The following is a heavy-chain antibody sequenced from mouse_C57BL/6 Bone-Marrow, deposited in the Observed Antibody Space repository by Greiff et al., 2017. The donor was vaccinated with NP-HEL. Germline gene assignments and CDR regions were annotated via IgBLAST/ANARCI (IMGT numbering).Heavy chain of an antibody. J-gene: IGHJ3*01. CDR3: ARYGGYDGNYVWFAY. Sequence: VKLQQPGAELVRPGTSVKLSCKASGYTFTSYWMHWVKQRPGQGLEWIGVIDPSDSYTNYNQKFKGKATLTVDTSSSTAYMQLSSLTSEDSAVYYCARYGGYDGNYVWFAYWGQGTLVTVSA. V-gene: IGHV1-59*01. CDR1: GYTFTSYW. D-gene: IGHD2-3*01. CDR2: IDPSDSYT.